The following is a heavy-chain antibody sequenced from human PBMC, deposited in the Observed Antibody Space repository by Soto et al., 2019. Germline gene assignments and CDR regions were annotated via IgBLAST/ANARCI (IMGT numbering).Heavy chain of an antibody. J-gene: IGHJ6*01. V-gene: IGHV4-34*01. CDR3: ARTKGIAAAGKGMDV. Sequence: SETLSLTCAVYGGSFRGYYWSWIRQPPGKGLEWIGEINHSGSTNYNPSLKSRVTISVDTSKNQFSLKLSSVTAADTAVYYCARTKGIAAAGKGMDVWGQGTTVT. CDR1: GGSFRGYY. CDR2: INHSGST. D-gene: IGHD6-13*01.